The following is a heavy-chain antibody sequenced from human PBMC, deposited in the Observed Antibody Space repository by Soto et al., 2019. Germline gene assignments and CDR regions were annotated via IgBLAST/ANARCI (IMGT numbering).Heavy chain of an antibody. CDR2: IYHSGST. D-gene: IGHD3-9*01. CDR1: GYSIISGYY. Sequence: KTSETLSLTCAVSGYSIISGYYLVLIRHPPGKVLEWIGSIYHSGSTYYNPSLKSRVTISVDTSKNQFSLKLSSVTAADTAVYYCARDSEDYDILTGYPTQGAFDIWGQGTTVTVSS. CDR3: ARDSEDYDILTGYPTQGAFDI. V-gene: IGHV4-38-2*02. J-gene: IGHJ3*02.